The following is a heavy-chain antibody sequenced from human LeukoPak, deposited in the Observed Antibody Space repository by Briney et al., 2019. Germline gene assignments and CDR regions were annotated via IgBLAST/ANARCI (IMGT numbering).Heavy chain of an antibody. D-gene: IGHD6-19*01. J-gene: IGHJ4*02. CDR2: ISGSAGST. CDR1: GFTFSNYA. CDR3: AKDLGGSDWTFDY. V-gene: IGHV3-23*01. Sequence: PGGSLRLSCAASGFTFSNYAMSWVRQAPGKGLEWVSAISGSAGSTYYADSVKGRFTISRDNSKNTLYLQMNSLRAEDTVIYYCAKDLGGSDWTFDYWGQGTLVTVSS.